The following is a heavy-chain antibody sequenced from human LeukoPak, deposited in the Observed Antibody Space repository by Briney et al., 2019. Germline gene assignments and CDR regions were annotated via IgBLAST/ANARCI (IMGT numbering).Heavy chain of an antibody. CDR3: AKDPDDYGDYSYFDY. J-gene: IGHJ4*02. CDR1: GFTFSSYG. D-gene: IGHD4-17*01. Sequence: GGSLRLSCAASGFTFSSYGMHWVRQAPGKGLEWVGVIWYDGSNKYYADSVKGRFTISRDNSKNTLHLQMNSLRAEDTAVYYCAKDPDDYGDYSYFDYWGQGTLVTVSS. CDR2: IWYDGSNK. V-gene: IGHV3-33*06.